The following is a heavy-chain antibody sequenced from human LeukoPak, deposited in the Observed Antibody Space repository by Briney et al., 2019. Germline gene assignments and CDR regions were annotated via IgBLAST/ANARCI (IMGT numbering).Heavy chain of an antibody. CDR1: GGSINNYY. CDR3: ARVNRYAGGDRRFDY. D-gene: IGHD1-14*01. Sequence: SETLSLTCTVSGGSINNYYWNWIRQPPGKGPGLIAYISDVGSPHYSPSLQSRVTISVEASKNQFSLKLVSVTAADTAVYYCARVNRYAGGDRRFDYWGQGTVVTVSS. J-gene: IGHJ4*02. V-gene: IGHV4-59*12. CDR2: ISDVGSP.